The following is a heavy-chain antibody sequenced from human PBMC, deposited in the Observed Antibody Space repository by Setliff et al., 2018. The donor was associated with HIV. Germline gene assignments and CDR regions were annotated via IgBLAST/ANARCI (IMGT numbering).Heavy chain of an antibody. D-gene: IGHD2-15*01. CDR2: ISGSGGST. V-gene: IGHV3-23*01. J-gene: IGHJ4*02. CDR1: GFSFSSYA. CDR3: AKDRGVVG. Sequence: LRLSCAASGFSFSSYAMSWVRQAPGKGLEWVSGISGSGGSTYYADSVKGRSTISRDNSKNTLYLQMNSLRAEDTAVYYCAKDRGVVGWGQGTLVTVSS.